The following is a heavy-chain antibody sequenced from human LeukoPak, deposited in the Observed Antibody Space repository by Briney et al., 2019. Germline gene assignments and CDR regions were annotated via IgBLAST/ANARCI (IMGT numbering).Heavy chain of an antibody. Sequence: SETLSLTCTVSGGSINSYYWRWIRQPPGKGLEWIGDIYYGGSTKYNPSLKSRVTILVDKSKNHFSLKLTSVTAADTAVYYCARDKEYSSSRSPGGYYYYYMDVWGKGTTVTVSS. CDR2: IYYGGST. V-gene: IGHV4-59*01. CDR1: GGSINSYY. J-gene: IGHJ6*03. D-gene: IGHD6-6*01. CDR3: ARDKEYSSSRSPGGYYYYYMDV.